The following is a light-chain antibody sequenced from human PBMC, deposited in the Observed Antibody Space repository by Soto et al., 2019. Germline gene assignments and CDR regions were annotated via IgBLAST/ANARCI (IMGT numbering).Light chain of an antibody. CDR2: DAS. Sequence: EVVLTQSPATLSLSPGDRATLSCRASQSVSHALAWYQQKHGQAPRLLIHDASSRATGIPARFSGSGSETDFTLTISSREPEDFAFDYCQQRGSWPPSITFGQGTRLEIK. J-gene: IGKJ5*01. V-gene: IGKV3-11*01. CDR3: QQRGSWPPSIT. CDR1: QSVSHA.